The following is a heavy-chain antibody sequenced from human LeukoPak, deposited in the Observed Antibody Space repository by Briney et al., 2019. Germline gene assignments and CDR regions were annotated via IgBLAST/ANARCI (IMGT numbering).Heavy chain of an antibody. CDR2: ISAYNGNT. J-gene: IGHJ4*02. V-gene: IGHV1-18*01. Sequence: GASVKVSCKASGYTFTSYGISWVRQAPGQGLEWMGWISAYNGNTNYAQKLQGRVTMTTDTSTSTVYMELSSLRSEDTAVYYCARVFGATMIVDYWGQGTLVTVSS. CDR1: GYTFTSYG. CDR3: ARVFGATMIVDY. D-gene: IGHD3-22*01.